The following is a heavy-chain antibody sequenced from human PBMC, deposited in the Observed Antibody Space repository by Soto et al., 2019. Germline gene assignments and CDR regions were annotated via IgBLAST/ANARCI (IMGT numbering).Heavy chain of an antibody. V-gene: IGHV4-59*01. D-gene: IGHD3-16*01. CDR1: GGSIIGFY. Sequence: TSETLSLTCTVSGGSIIGFYWTWLRQPPGKGLEWIGYVHYAGSPTYNPSLKSRLNISVDTSENQFSLKLASVTPADTAVYYCARRIYGVSDYWGQGTLVTVS. CDR3: ARRIYGVSDY. CDR2: VHYAGSP. J-gene: IGHJ4*02.